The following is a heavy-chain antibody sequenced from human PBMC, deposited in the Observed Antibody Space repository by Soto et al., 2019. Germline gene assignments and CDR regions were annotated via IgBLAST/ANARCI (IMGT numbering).Heavy chain of an antibody. J-gene: IGHJ4*02. CDR1: GFTFSSYA. V-gene: IGHV3-64D*06. CDR3: VTDSGHDLEDFDX. CDR2: ISSNGGST. D-gene: IGHD5-12*01. Sequence: PGGSLRLSCSASGFTFSSYAMHWVRQAPGKGLEYVSSISSNGGSTYYADSVKGRFTISMDNSNNTLYLQMSSLRAEDTAVYYCVTDSGHDLEDFDXWGQGTFVHLS.